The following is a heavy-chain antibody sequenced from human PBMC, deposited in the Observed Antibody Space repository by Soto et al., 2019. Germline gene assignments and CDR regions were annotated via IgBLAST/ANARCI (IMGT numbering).Heavy chain of an antibody. J-gene: IGHJ4*02. D-gene: IGHD1-26*01. CDR1: GGSLSSSSYY. Sequence: SETLSLTCTVSGGSLSSSSYYWGWIRQPPGKGLEWIGSIYYSGSTYYNPSLKSRVTISVDTSKNQFSLKLSSVTAADTAVYYCATSLIEGADRHYFDYWGQGTLVTVSS. CDR3: ATSLIEGADRHYFDY. V-gene: IGHV4-39*01. CDR2: IYYSGST.